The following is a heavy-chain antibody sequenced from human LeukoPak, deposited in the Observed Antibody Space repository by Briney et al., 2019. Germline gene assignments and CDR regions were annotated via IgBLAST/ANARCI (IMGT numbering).Heavy chain of an antibody. CDR1: AFIFSGHW. CDR2: IWYDGSNK. J-gene: IGHJ4*02. Sequence: GGSLRLSCEGSAFIFSGHWMNWVRQAPGKGLEWVAIIWYDGSNKYYADSVKGRFTISRDNSKNTLYLQMNSLRAEDTAVYYCARDIAARRFDYWGQGTLVTVSS. CDR3: ARDIAARRFDY. V-gene: IGHV3-33*08. D-gene: IGHD6-6*01.